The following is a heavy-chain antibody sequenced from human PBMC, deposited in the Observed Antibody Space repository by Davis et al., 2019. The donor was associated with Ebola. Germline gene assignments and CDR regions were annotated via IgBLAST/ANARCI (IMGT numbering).Heavy chain of an antibody. Sequence: PGGSLRLSCAVYGGSFSGYYWSWIRQPPGKGLEWIGEINHSGSTNYNPSLKSRVTMSVDTSKNQFSLKLSSVTAADTAVYYCARDRDYYGSGSPYYFDYWGQGTLVTVSS. CDR1: GGSFSGYY. J-gene: IGHJ4*02. D-gene: IGHD3-10*01. CDR2: INHSGST. CDR3: ARDRDYYGSGSPYYFDY. V-gene: IGHV4-34*01.